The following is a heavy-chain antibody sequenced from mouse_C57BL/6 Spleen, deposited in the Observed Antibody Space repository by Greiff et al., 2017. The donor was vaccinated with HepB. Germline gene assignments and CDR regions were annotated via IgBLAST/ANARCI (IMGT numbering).Heavy chain of an antibody. D-gene: IGHD3-2*02. V-gene: IGHV1-59*01. CDR2: IDPSDSYT. J-gene: IGHJ3*01. CDR3: ARKDSSGPWFAY. CDR1: GYTFTSYW. Sequence: QVQLQPGAELVRPGTSVKLSCKASGYTFTSYWMHWVKQRPGQGLEWIGVIDPSDSYTNYNQKFKGKATLTVDTSSSTAYMQLSSLTSEDSAVYYCARKDSSGPWFAYWGQGTLVTVSA.